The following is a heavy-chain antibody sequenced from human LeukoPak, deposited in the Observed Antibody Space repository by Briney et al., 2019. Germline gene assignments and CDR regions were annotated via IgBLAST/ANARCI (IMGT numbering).Heavy chain of an antibody. D-gene: IGHD1-26*01. Sequence: SETLSLTCTVSGGLISISTYYWGWLRQRPGKGLEWIGEINHSGSTNYNPSLRRRATISVDTYKNQFSLKLRSVTAADTAVYDCARSVFGGGSYSFDPWGQGTLVTVSS. CDR1: GGLISISTYY. CDR3: ARSVFGGGSYSFDP. CDR2: INHSGST. J-gene: IGHJ5*02. V-gene: IGHV4-39*07.